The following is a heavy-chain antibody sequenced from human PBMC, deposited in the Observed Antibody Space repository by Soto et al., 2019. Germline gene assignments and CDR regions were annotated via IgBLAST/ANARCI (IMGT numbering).Heavy chain of an antibody. J-gene: IGHJ1*01. D-gene: IGHD3-22*01. Sequence: SETLSLTCTVSGSSICSDDYYWCWIPQSPGRGLECIGYIHSSGRIDYNPSLKSRATMSIDTAGNQFSLKVSSVTLAETAVYYCARDLDVLHDDTSGPFPRPGWGQGTLVT. CDR3: ARDLDVLHDDTSGPFPRPG. CDR1: GSSICSDDYY. CDR2: IHSSGRI. V-gene: IGHV4-30-4*02.